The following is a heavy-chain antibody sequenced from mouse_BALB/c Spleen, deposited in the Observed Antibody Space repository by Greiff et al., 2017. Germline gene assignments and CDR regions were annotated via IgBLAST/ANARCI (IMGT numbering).Heavy chain of an antibody. CDR2: INPYNDGT. V-gene: IGHV1-14*01. Sequence: EVQLQQSGPELVKPGASVKMSCKASGYTFTSYVMHWVKQKPGQGLEWIGYINPYNDGTNFNEKFKSKATLTVDKSSSTAYMQLSSLTSEDSAVYYCTRLGPNYYGSSYYFDYWGQGTTLTVSS. J-gene: IGHJ2*01. CDR3: TRLGPNYYGSSYYFDY. CDR1: GYTFTSYV. D-gene: IGHD1-1*01.